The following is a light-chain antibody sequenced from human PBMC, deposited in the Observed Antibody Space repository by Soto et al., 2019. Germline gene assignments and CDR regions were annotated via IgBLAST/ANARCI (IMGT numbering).Light chain of an antibody. CDR2: GAS. V-gene: IGKV3-11*01. CDR1: QSVSSY. Sequence: EIVMTQSPVTLSVTPGERATLSCRASQSVSSYLAWYQQKPGQAPRLLIYGASNRATGIPARFSGSGSGTDFTLTISSLEPEDFAVYYCQQRSNWPPRFTFGGGTKVDIK. J-gene: IGKJ4*01. CDR3: QQRSNWPPRFT.